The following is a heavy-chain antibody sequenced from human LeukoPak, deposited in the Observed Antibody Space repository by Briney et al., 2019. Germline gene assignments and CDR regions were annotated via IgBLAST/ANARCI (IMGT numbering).Heavy chain of an antibody. CDR1: GGSISSSSYY. J-gene: IGHJ4*02. Sequence: SETLSLTCTVSGGSISSSSYYWGWIRQPPGKGLEWIGSIYYSGSTYYNPSLKSRVTISVDTSKNQFSLKLSSVPAADTAVYYCARVRRRYDFWSGPPFFDYWGQGTLVTVSS. CDR3: ARVRRRYDFWSGPPFFDY. CDR2: IYYSGST. D-gene: IGHD3-3*01. V-gene: IGHV4-39*07.